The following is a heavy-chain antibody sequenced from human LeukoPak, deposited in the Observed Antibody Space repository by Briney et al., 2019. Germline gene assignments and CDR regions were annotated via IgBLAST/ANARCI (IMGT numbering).Heavy chain of an antibody. CDR2: IKRKTDGGTT. D-gene: IGHD5-18*01. Sequence: KAGGSLRLSCAASGFTFSNYWMHWVRQAPGKGLGWVGRIKRKTDGGTTDYAAPVKGRFTISRDDSKNTLYLQMNSLKTEDTAVYYCTTGFSPTAMVTPEFDYWGQVTLVTVSS. CDR3: TTGFSPTAMVTPEFDY. V-gene: IGHV3-15*01. CDR1: GFTFSNYW. J-gene: IGHJ4*02.